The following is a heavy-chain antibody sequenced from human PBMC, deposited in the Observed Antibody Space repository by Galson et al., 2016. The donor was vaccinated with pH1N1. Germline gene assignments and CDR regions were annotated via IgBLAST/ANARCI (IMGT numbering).Heavy chain of an antibody. CDR2: ILPIVGIT. D-gene: IGHD3-10*01. J-gene: IGHJ6*02. CDR3: ATETGSSRMDV. CDR1: GGTLSRHT. V-gene: IGHV1-69*02. Sequence: SVKVSCKASGGTLSRHTISWVRQAPGQGLEWMGRILPIVGITNYAQKLQGRVTIIADRFTSTVSMELSGLTSDDTAVYYCATETGSSRMDVRDQGTTVTVSS.